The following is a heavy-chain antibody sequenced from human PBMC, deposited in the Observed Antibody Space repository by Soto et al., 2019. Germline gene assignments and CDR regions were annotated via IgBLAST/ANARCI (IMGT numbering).Heavy chain of an antibody. CDR2: IWYDGSKK. CDR3: AREADCSSTSCAFDY. D-gene: IGHD2-2*01. J-gene: IGHJ4*02. V-gene: IGHV3-33*01. CDR1: GFTLSSSG. Sequence: GESLKISCAASGFTLSSSGMHWVRQAPGKGLEWMAVIWYDGSKKYYADSVKGRFTISRDNSKNTLYLQMNSLRAEDTALYYCAREADCSSTSCAFDYWGQGTLVTVSS.